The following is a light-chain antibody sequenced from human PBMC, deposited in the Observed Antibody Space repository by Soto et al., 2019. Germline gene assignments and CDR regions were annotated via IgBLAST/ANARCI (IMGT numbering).Light chain of an antibody. CDR1: QSVGGNY. V-gene: IGKV3-20*01. CDR2: GAS. Sequence: EIVLTQSPGTLSLSPGERATLSRRASQSVGGNYLAWFQQKPGQAPRLLIYGASNRATGIPDRFSGSGSGTDFTLTISRLEPEDFAVYYCQHYGSSPWTFGQGTEVEVK. CDR3: QHYGSSPWT. J-gene: IGKJ1*01.